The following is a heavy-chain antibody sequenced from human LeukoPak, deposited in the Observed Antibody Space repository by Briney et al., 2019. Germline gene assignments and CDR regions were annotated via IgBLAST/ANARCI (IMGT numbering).Heavy chain of an antibody. J-gene: IGHJ4*02. V-gene: IGHV4-59*08. CDR1: GGSIGSYY. D-gene: IGHD5-24*01. CDR2: IYYSGST. Sequence: SETLSLTCTVSGGSIGSYYWSWIRQPPGKGLEWIGYIYYSGSTNYNPSLKSRVTISVDTSKNQFSLKLSSVTAADTAVYYCARLGRWLQLPVYWGQGTLVTVSS. CDR3: ARLGRWLQLPVY.